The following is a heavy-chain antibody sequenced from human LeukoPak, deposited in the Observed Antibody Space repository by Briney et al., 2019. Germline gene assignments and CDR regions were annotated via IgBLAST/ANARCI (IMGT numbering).Heavy chain of an antibody. CDR3: ARVLVRGVIKVGFDY. V-gene: IGHV1-2*02. J-gene: IGHJ4*02. CDR2: INPNSGGT. D-gene: IGHD3-10*01. Sequence: GASVKVSCKASGYTFTGYYMHWVRQAPGQGLEWMGWINPNSGGTNYAQKFQGRVTMTRDTSISTAYMELSRLRSDDTAVYYCARVLVRGVIKVGFDYWGQGTLVTVSS. CDR1: GYTFTGYY.